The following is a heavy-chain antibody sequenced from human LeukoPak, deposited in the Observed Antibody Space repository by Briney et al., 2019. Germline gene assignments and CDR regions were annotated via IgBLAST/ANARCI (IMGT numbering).Heavy chain of an antibody. V-gene: IGHV3-23*01. CDR3: AKDIADSSGYYSRCDY. Sequence: PGGSLRLSCAASGFTFSSYAMSWVRQAPGKGLEWVSAIGGSGGSTYYADSVKGRFTISRDNSKNTLYLQMNSLRAEDTAVYYCAKDIADSSGYYSRCDYWGQGTRVTVSS. J-gene: IGHJ4*02. CDR1: GFTFSSYA. CDR2: IGGSGGST. D-gene: IGHD3-22*01.